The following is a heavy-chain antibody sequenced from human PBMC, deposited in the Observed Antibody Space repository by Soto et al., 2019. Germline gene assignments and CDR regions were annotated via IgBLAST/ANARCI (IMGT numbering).Heavy chain of an antibody. CDR2: VSGGSGVT. D-gene: IGHD1-1*01. Sequence: EVQLLESGGGLVQPGGSLRLSCAVSGFSFSTYGVTWVRQAPGKGLEWVSGVSGGSGVTHYADSVKGRFTITGDNSKNTVYLHMNNLRDEDTAVYYCAKWNGYGDYWGQGTLVTVSS. CDR3: AKWNGYGDY. J-gene: IGHJ4*02. V-gene: IGHV3-23*01. CDR1: GFSFSTYG.